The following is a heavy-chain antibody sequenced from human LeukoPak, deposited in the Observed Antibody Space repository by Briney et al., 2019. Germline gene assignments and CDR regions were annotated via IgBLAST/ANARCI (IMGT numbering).Heavy chain of an antibody. J-gene: IGHJ4*02. Sequence: PSETLSLTCTVSSDSIFTSNWWSWVRQPPGKGLEWIGQIFHSGSTSYSPSLKSRVTISMDKSKNQISLRLTSVTAADTAVYYCASSPTKRVPEDYWGQGTLVTVSS. CDR1: SDSIFTSNW. D-gene: IGHD2-2*01. CDR3: ASSPTKRVPEDY. CDR2: IFHSGST. V-gene: IGHV4-4*02.